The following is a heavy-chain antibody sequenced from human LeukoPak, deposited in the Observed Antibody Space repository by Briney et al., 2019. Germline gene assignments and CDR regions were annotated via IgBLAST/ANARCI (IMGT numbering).Heavy chain of an antibody. CDR3: VKDYLVEAQRVYYFDY. CDR1: GVTFSSYG. V-gene: IGHV3-30*02. CDR2: IRYDESKE. Sequence: GGSLRLSCAASGVTFSSYGWHWVRQAPGKGLEWVAFIRYDESKEYYADSVKCRFTISRDNSKNTLYLQMSSLRVEDTAVYHCVKDYLVEAQRVYYFDYWGQGSLVTVSS. D-gene: IGHD1-26*01. J-gene: IGHJ4*02.